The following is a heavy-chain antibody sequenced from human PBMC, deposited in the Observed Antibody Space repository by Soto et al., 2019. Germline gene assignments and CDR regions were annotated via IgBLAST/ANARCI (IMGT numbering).Heavy chain of an antibody. CDR1: GFTFSSYA. J-gene: IGHJ4*02. CDR2: ISGNGVNT. V-gene: IGHV3-23*01. Sequence: GGSLRLSCAASGFTFSSYAMSWVRQAPGKGLEWVSAISGNGVNTYYTDSVKGRFTISRDNSKNTLYLQMNTLRGGDTAVYYCAKVRSRVVITGTTWGFDHWGQGTLVTVSS. CDR3: AKVRSRVVITGTTWGFDH. D-gene: IGHD1-7*01.